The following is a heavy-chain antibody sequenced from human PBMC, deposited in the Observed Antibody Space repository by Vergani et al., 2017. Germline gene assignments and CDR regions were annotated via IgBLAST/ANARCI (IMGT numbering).Heavy chain of an antibody. J-gene: IGHJ5*02. CDR2: ISSSSSYI. D-gene: IGHD3-3*01. V-gene: IGHV3-21*01. CDR1: GFTFSSYS. Sequence: EVQLLESGGGLVQPGGSLRLSCAASGFTFSSYSMNWVRQAPGKGLEWVSSISSSSSYIYYADSVKGRFTISRDNAKNSLYLQMNSLRAEDTAVYYCARDGGGYYTMNWFDPWGQGTLVTVSS. CDR3: ARDGGGYYTMNWFDP.